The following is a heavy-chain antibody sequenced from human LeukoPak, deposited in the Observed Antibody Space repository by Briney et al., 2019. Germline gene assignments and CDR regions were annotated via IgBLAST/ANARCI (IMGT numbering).Heavy chain of an antibody. V-gene: IGHV3-23*01. Sequence: GGSLRLSCAASGFTFSSSAMSWVRQAPGKGLEWVSVISGSGGSTYYADSVKGRFTISRDNSKNTLYLQMHSLIAEDTAVYYCAKDLAQFTSGWYPTDYWGQGTLVTISS. CDR3: AKDLAQFTSGWYPTDY. J-gene: IGHJ4*02. CDR1: GFTFSSSA. CDR2: ISGSGGST. D-gene: IGHD6-19*01.